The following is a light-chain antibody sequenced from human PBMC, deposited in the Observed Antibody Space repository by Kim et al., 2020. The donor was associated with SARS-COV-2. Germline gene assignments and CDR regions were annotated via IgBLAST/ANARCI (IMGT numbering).Light chain of an antibody. CDR1: QSVSSY. CDR3: KNYNAGPPGGT. J-gene: IGKJ2*01. V-gene: IGKV3D-15*01. CDR2: GAS. Sequence: EILMTQSPATLSVSLGGRATLSCRASQSVSSYLAWYQHKPGHAPRLRIYGASTRATGIPARFSGSGSGADFTRTINNLHSDDFAVCYCKNYNAGPPGGTFGQGTNLE.